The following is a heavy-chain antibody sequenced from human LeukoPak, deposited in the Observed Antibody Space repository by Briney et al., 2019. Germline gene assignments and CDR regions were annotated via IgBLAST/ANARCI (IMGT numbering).Heavy chain of an antibody. CDR3: ARPKSGSYYPGFVS. CDR1: GFTFSSYA. CDR2: ISYDGSNK. V-gene: IGHV3-30*03. Sequence: GGSLRLSCAASGFTFSSYAMHWVRQAPGKGLECVTVISYDGSNKYYADSVKGGFTISRDNSHNTLSLQMNSLRAEDTAVYYCARPKSGSYYPGFVSWGQGTLVTVSS. D-gene: IGHD1-26*01. J-gene: IGHJ4*02.